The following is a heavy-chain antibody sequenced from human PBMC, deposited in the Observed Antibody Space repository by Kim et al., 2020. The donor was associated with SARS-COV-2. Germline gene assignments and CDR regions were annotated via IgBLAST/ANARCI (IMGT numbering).Heavy chain of an antibody. V-gene: IGHV3-7*04. CDR1: GFTFRSYW. CDR2: INHDGSEK. CDR3: ARVLWFGEYDAFDI. D-gene: IGHD3-10*01. Sequence: GGSLRHSCAASGFTFRSYWMSWVRQAPGKGLQWVANINHDGSEKYYVDSVKGRFTISRDHAKNSLYLQMNSLRAEDTAVYYWARVLWFGEYDAFDICGQGTMVTVSS. J-gene: IGHJ3*02.